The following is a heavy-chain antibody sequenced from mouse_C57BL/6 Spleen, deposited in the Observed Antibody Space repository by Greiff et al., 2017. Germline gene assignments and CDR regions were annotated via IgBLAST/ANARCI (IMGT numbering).Heavy chain of an antibody. CDR1: GYTFTDYE. CDR2: IDPETGGT. D-gene: IGHD3-2*02. V-gene: IGHV1-15*01. J-gene: IGHJ2*01. Sequence: QVQLKESGAELVRPGASVTLSCKASGYTFTDYEMHWVKQTPVHGLEWIGAIDPETGGTAYNQKFKGKAILTADKSSSTAYMELRSLTSEDSAVYYCTARQLRLHYFDYWGQGTTLTVSS. CDR3: TARQLRLHYFDY.